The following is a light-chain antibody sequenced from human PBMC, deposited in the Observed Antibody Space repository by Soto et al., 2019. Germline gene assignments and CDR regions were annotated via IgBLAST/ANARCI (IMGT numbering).Light chain of an antibody. CDR1: RSDIGAGYD. J-gene: IGLJ1*01. CDR3: QSYDTSLTGSYV. Sequence: QPVLTQPPSVSGAPGQRVTISCTGSRSDIGAGYDVHWYQQLPGTAPKLLIYGNNNRPSGVPDRFSGSRSGTSASLAIAGLQAEDEADYYCQSYDTSLTGSYVFGTGTKVTVL. CDR2: GNN. V-gene: IGLV1-40*01.